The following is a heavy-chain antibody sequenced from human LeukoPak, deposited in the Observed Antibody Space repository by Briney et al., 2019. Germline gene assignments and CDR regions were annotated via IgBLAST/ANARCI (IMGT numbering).Heavy chain of an antibody. V-gene: IGHV3-23*01. D-gene: IGHD6-19*01. CDR1: GFIFSDNA. Sequence: GGSLRLSCAASGFIFSDNAMSWVRQAPGKGLEWVSSISGSGGGTYYADSVKGRFTISRDNSKSTLYLQVNSLGAEDTAVYYCVKNGPVNGWFAEFASWGQGTLVTVSS. CDR2: ISGSGGGT. J-gene: IGHJ4*02. CDR3: VKNGPVNGWFAEFAS.